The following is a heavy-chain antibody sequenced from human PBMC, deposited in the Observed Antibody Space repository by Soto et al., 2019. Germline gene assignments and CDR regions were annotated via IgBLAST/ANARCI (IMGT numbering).Heavy chain of an antibody. CDR1: GFTFSSYG. CDR2: IWYDGSNK. D-gene: IGHD6-13*01. CDR3: ARDSSPYSSSWYWFDP. J-gene: IGHJ5*02. Sequence: GGSLRLSCAASGFTFSSYGMHWVRQAPGKGLEWVAVIWYDGSNKYYADSVKGRFTISRDNSKNTLYLQMNSLRAEDTAVYYCARDSSPYSSSWYWFDPWGQGTLVTVSS. V-gene: IGHV3-33*01.